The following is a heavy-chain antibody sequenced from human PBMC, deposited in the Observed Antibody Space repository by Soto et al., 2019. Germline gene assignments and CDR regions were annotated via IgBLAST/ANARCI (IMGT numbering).Heavy chain of an antibody. Sequence: QVQLVQSGAEVKKPGASVKVSCKASGYTFTGYYMHWERQAPGQGLEWMGWINPNSGGTNYAQKFQGWVTMTRDTSISTAYMELSSLRSDDTAVYYCARAGGYSGYDYGRTFDYWGQGTLVTVSS. D-gene: IGHD5-12*01. J-gene: IGHJ4*02. CDR1: GYTFTGYY. V-gene: IGHV1-2*04. CDR2: INPNSGGT. CDR3: ARAGGYSGYDYGRTFDY.